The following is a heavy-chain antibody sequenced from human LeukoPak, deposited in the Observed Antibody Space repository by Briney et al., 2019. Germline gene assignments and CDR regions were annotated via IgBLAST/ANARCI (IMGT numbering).Heavy chain of an antibody. CDR2: IRGSGGST. Sequence: GGSLRLSCAASGFTFSSYAMSWVRQAPGKGLEWVSAIRGSGGSTYYADSVKGRFTISRDNSKNTLYLQMNSLRAEDTAVYYCAKLRFLEWCMDVWGQGTTVTVSS. D-gene: IGHD3-3*01. CDR1: GFTFSSYA. J-gene: IGHJ6*02. V-gene: IGHV3-23*01. CDR3: AKLRFLEWCMDV.